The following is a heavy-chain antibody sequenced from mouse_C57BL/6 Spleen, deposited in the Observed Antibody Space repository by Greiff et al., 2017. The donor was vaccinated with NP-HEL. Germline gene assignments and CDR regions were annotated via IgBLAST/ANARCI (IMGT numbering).Heavy chain of an antibody. CDR1: GYTFTDYE. J-gene: IGHJ4*01. V-gene: IGHV1-15*01. D-gene: IGHD3-1*01. Sequence: QVQLQQSGAELVRPGASVTLSCKASGYTFTDYEMHWVKQTPVHGLEWIGAIDPETGGTAYNQKFKGKAILTADKSSSTAYMELRSLTSEDSAVYYCTRKNGRNLYAMDYWGQGTSVTVSS. CDR3: TRKNGRNLYAMDY. CDR2: IDPETGGT.